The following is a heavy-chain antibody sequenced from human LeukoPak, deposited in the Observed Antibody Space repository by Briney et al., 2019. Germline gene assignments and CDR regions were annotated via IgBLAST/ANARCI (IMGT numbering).Heavy chain of an antibody. D-gene: IGHD3-22*01. CDR3: ARGLGVTMIVVDPEFDP. CDR1: GFTFSSYA. V-gene: IGHV4-31*02. CDR2: IYYSGST. J-gene: IGHJ5*02. Sequence: LRLSCAASGFTFSSYAMSWIRQHPGKGLERIGYIYYSGSTYYNPSLKSRVTISVDTSKNQFSLKLSSVTAADTAVYYCARGLGVTMIVVDPEFDPWGQGTLVTVSS.